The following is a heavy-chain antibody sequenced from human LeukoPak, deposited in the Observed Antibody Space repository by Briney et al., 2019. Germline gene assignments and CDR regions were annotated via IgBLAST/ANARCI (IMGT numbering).Heavy chain of an antibody. D-gene: IGHD3-9*01. V-gene: IGHV4-39*07. CDR1: GGSISSSSYY. CDR3: ARGLRLTGPPYYFDY. J-gene: IGHJ4*02. CDR2: IYYSGST. Sequence: PSETLSLTCTVSGGSISSSSYYWGWIRQPPGKGLEWIGSIYYSGSTYYNPSLKSRVTISVDTSKNQFSLKLSSVTAADTAVYYCARGLRLTGPPYYFDYWGQGTLVTVSS.